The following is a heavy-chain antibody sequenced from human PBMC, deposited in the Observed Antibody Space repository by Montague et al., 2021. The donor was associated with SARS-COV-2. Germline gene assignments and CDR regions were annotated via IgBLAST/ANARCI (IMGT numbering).Heavy chain of an antibody. CDR1: GGSISRSNYY. Sequence: SETLSLTCTVSGGSISRSNYYGCWIRQPPEEVLGWSGSIYYSGTTYYNPSLQSRVTISVDTSKKQSSLKLSSVTAADTAVYYCARGTYTSGWFQQFDYWGQGALATVSS. V-gene: IGHV4-39*01. CDR2: IYYSGTT. CDR3: ARGTYTSGWFQQFDY. D-gene: IGHD6-13*01. J-gene: IGHJ4*02.